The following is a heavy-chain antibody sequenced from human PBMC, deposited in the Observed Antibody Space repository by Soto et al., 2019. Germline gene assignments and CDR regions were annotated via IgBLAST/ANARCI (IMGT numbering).Heavy chain of an antibody. CDR3: ARDRITMVRGVPFYYYYGMDV. Sequence: QVQLVESGGGVVQPGRSLRLSCAASGFTFSSYGMHWVRQAPGKGLEWVAVIWYDGSNKYYADSVKGRFTISRDNSKNXLXLXXNSLRAEDTAVYYCARDRITMVRGVPFYYYYGMDVWGQGTTVTVSS. D-gene: IGHD3-10*01. CDR2: IWYDGSNK. V-gene: IGHV3-33*01. J-gene: IGHJ6*02. CDR1: GFTFSSYG.